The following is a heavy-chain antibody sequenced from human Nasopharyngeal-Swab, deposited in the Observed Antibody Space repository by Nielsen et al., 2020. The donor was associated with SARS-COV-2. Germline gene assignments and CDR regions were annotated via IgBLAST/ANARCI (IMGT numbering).Heavy chain of an antibody. CDR1: GFPFSNYY. Sequence: GGSLRLSCEGFGFPFSNYYMRWVRQAPGEGLECVANIDPDGSGKQYVASVKGRFTISRDNAKNSLFLQMNSLRVDDTAVYYCARDYASGAYASSPWGQGTLVTVSS. J-gene: IGHJ5*02. CDR3: ARDYASGAYASSP. D-gene: IGHD3-10*01. V-gene: IGHV3-7*04. CDR2: IDPDGSGK.